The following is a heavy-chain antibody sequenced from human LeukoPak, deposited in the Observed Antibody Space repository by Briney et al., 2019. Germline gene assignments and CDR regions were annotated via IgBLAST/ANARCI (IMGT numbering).Heavy chain of an antibody. CDR1: GYTFTSYG. V-gene: IGHV1-18*01. CDR2: ISAYNGNT. D-gene: IGHD3-10*01. CDR3: ARDLGHRLWFGELLPYGMDV. Sequence: ASVKVSCKASGYTFTSYGISWVRQAPGQGLEWMGWISAYNGNTNYAQKLQGRVTMTTDTSTSTAYMELRSLRSDDTAVYYCARDLGHRLWFGELLPYGMDVWGQGTTVTVSS. J-gene: IGHJ6*02.